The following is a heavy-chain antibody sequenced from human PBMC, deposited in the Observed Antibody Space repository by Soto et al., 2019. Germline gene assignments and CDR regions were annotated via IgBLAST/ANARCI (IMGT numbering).Heavy chain of an antibody. J-gene: IGHJ3*02. CDR3: ARDAFRDGVAI. Sequence: QVQLVQSGAEVKKPGSSVKVSCKASGGTFSSYTISWVRQAPGQGLEWMGRIIPILGIANYAQKFQGRVTITADKSTSTADMELSSLRSEDTAVYYGARDAFRDGVAIWGQGTMVTVSS. CDR1: GGTFSSYT. V-gene: IGHV1-69*08. D-gene: IGHD2-8*01. CDR2: IIPILGIA.